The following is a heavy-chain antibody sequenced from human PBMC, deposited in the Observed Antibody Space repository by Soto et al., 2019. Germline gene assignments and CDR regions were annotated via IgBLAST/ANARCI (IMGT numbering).Heavy chain of an antibody. V-gene: IGHV3-15*07. CDR2: IKSKTDGGTT. Sequence: GGSLRLSCAASGSTFSNAWMNWVRQAPGKGLEWVGRIKSKTDGGTTDYAAPVKGRFTISRDNSKNTLYLQMNSLRAEDTAVYYCARGEGRPRAVAVTADHYYYYYGMDVWGQGTTVTVSS. D-gene: IGHD6-19*01. J-gene: IGHJ6*02. CDR3: ARGEGRPRAVAVTADHYYYYYGMDV. CDR1: GSTFSNAW.